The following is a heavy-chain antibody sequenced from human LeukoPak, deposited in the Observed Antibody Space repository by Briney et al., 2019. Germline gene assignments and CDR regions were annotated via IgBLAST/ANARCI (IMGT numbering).Heavy chain of an antibody. Sequence: SETLSLTCTVSGGSISSYYWSWIRQPPGKGLEWIGYIYYSGSTNYNPSLKSRVTISVDTSKNQFSLKLSSVTAADTAVYYCARYWGSLSSNWFDPWGQGTLVTVSS. CDR2: IYYSGST. CDR3: ARYWGSLSSNWFDP. V-gene: IGHV4-59*01. CDR1: GGSISSYY. D-gene: IGHD3-16*01. J-gene: IGHJ5*02.